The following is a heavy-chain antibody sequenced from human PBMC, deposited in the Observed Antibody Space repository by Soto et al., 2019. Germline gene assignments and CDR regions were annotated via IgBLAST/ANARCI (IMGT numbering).Heavy chain of an antibody. CDR3: TRGGAIVVVTALDY. CDR2: INAGGGYT. CDR1: GYIFSNYY. J-gene: IGHJ4*01. D-gene: IGHD2-21*02. Sequence: ASVKVSCKASGYIFSNYYMHWVRQAPGQGLEWMGTINAGGGYTTYAQRFQGRVTMTRDTSTSTVSMELSSLRYEDTALYYCTRGGAIVVVTALDYWG. V-gene: IGHV1-46*01.